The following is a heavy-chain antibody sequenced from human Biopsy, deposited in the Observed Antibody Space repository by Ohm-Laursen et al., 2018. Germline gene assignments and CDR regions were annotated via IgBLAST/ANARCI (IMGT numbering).Heavy chain of an antibody. CDR1: GGSISSDW. V-gene: IGHV4-59*01. Sequence: GTLSLTCTVSGGSISSDWWSWIRQTPGKGLEWIGYVYYSGTTTYNPSLRSRVTISVDTSMNQISLRLQSVTAADTAIYYCTRATSSTGWPYYYFYGMDIWGQGTTVTVSS. CDR3: TRATSSTGWPYYYFYGMDI. J-gene: IGHJ6*02. CDR2: VYYSGTT. D-gene: IGHD2-2*01.